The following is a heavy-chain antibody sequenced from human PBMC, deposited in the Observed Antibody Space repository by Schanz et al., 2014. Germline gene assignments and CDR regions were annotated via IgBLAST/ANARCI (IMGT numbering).Heavy chain of an antibody. J-gene: IGHJ5*02. Sequence: EVQLVESGGGLVKPGGSLRLSCAASGFTFSSYGMHWVRQAPGKGLEWVSYISSASSTINYADSVKGRFTISRDNAKNTLYLQMNSLRAEDTAVYYCARPALWFGDNCFDPWGQGTLVTVSS. D-gene: IGHD3-10*01. CDR2: ISSASSTI. CDR3: ARPALWFGDNCFDP. CDR1: GFTFSSYG. V-gene: IGHV3-48*04.